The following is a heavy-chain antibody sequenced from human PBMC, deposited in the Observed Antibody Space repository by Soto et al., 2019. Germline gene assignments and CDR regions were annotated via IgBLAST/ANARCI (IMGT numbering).Heavy chain of an antibody. CDR2: IWYDGSNK. J-gene: IGHJ4*02. D-gene: IGHD5-18*01. CDR1: GFTFSSYG. Sequence: GGSLRLSCAASGFTFSSYGMHWVRQAPGKGLEWVAVIWYDGSNKYYADSVKGRFTISRDNSKNTLDLQMNSLRAEDTAVYYCAILGIQLWKGTFDYWGQGTLVTVSS. V-gene: IGHV3-33*01. CDR3: AILGIQLWKGTFDY.